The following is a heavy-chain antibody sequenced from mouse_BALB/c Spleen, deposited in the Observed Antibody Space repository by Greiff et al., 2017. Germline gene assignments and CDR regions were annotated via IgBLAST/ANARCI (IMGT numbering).Heavy chain of an antibody. J-gene: IGHJ4*01. CDR3: ARADEGYYAMDY. Sequence: EVKLMESGGGLVKPGGSLKLSCAASGFTFSDYYMYWVRQTPEKRLEWVATISDGGSYTYYPDSVKGRFTISRDNAKNNLYLQMSSLKSEDTAMYYCARADEGYYAMDYWGQGTSVTVSS. CDR1: GFTFSDYY. CDR2: ISDGGSYT. V-gene: IGHV5-4*02.